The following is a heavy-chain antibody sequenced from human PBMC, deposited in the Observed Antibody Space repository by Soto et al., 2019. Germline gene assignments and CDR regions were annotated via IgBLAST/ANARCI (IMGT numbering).Heavy chain of an antibody. V-gene: IGHV4-34*01. J-gene: IGHJ4*02. D-gene: IGHD2-15*01. CDR1: GGSFSGYY. CDR2: INHSGST. Sequence: SETLSLTCAVYGGSFSGYYWSWIRQPPGKGLEWIGEINHSGSTNYNPSLKSRVTISVDTSKNQFSLKLSSVTAADTAVYYCAREGPDIVVVVAAVPYQRRRILFDYWGQGTLVTVSS. CDR3: AREGPDIVVVVAAVPYQRRRILFDY.